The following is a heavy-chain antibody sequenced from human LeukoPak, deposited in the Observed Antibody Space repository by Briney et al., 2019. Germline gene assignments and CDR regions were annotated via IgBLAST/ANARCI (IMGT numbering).Heavy chain of an antibody. J-gene: IGHJ4*02. CDR2: ISYDESDK. Sequence: GRSLRLSCAVSGFTFRNYGMHWVRQAPGKGLEWVAVISYDESDKYYGDSVKGRFTISRDNSKNTLFLQMNSLRAEDTAVYFCAKDFRRADCYDSSGYCRMIDYWGQGTLVTVSS. CDR1: GFTFRNYG. CDR3: AKDFRRADCYDSSGYCRMIDY. D-gene: IGHD3-22*01. V-gene: IGHV3-30*18.